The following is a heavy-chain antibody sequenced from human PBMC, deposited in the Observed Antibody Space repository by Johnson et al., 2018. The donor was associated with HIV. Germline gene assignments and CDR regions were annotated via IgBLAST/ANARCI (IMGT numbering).Heavy chain of an antibody. CDR1: GFTVSSNY. D-gene: IGHD1-26*01. J-gene: IGHJ3*02. Sequence: VQLVESGGGVVRPGGSLRLSCAASGFTVSSNYMTWVRQAPGKGLEWVSGINWNGGSTGYADSVKGRFTISRDNAKNSLYLHMNSRRAEDTALYYCARAGIVGATTAFEIWGQGTMVTVSS. CDR3: ARAGIVGATTAFEI. CDR2: INWNGGST. V-gene: IGHV3-20*04.